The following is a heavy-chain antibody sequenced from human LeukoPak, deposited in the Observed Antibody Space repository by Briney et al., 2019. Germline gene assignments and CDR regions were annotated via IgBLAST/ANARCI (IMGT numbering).Heavy chain of an antibody. V-gene: IGHV3-48*02. J-gene: IGHJ4*02. CDR3: ARDRYDYVWGSYRYFDY. D-gene: IGHD3-16*02. Sequence: GGSLRLSCAASGFTFSSYSMNWDRQAPGKGLEWVSYISTSSSTIYYADSVKGRFTISRDNAKNSLFLQMNSLRDEDTAVYYCARDRYDYVWGSYRYFDYWGQGTLVTVSS. CDR2: ISTSSSTI. CDR1: GFTFSSYS.